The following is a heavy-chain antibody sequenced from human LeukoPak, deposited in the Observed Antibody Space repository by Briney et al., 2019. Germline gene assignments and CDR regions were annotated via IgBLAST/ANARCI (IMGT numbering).Heavy chain of an antibody. V-gene: IGHV4-34*01. CDR2: INHSGST. Sequence: SETLSLTCAVYGGSFSGYYWSWIRQPPGKGLEWIGEINHSGSTNYNPSLKSRVTISVDTSKNQFSLKLSSVTAADTAVYYCARLREPALDYWGQGTLVTVSS. J-gene: IGHJ4*02. D-gene: IGHD1-26*01. CDR3: ARLREPALDY. CDR1: GGSFSGYY.